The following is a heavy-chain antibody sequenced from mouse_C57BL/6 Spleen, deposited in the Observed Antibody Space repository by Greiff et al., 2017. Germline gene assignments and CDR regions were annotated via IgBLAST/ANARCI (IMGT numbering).Heavy chain of an antibody. CDR1: GYTFTDYN. CDR2: INPNNGGT. D-gene: IGHD1-1*01. J-gene: IGHJ3*01. V-gene: IGHV1-18*01. CDR3: ARGPYYGSSSAWFAY. Sequence: VQLQQSGPELVKPGASVKIPCKASGYTFTDYNMDWVKQSHGKSLEWIGDINPNNGGTIYNQKFKGKATLTVDKSSSTAYMALRSLTSEDTAVYYCARGPYYGSSSAWFAYWGQGTLVTVSA.